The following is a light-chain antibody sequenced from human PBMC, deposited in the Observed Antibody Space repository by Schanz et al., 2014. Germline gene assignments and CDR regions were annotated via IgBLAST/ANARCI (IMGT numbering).Light chain of an antibody. V-gene: IGLV2-14*03. Sequence: QSALTQPASVSGSPGQSITISCTGTSSDVGGYNFVSWYQQHPGKAPKVIIYDVSNRPSGVSNRFSGSKSDVTASLTISDLQAEDEADYYCSSFTTSSAPGVFGGGTKLTVL. CDR3: SSFTTSSAPGV. J-gene: IGLJ3*02. CDR2: DVS. CDR1: SSDVGGYNF.